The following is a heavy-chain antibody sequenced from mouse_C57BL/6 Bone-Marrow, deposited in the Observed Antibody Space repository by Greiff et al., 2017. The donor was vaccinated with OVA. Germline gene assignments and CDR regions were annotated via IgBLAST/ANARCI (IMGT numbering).Heavy chain of an antibody. CDR2: FYPGSGSI. Sequence: VKLMESGAELVKPGASVKLSCKASGYTFTEYTIHWVKQRSGQGLEWIGWFYPGSGSIKYNEKFKDKATLTADKSSSTVYMELSRLTSEDSAVYFCARHGIYYYGSSYGYYAMDYWGQGTSVTVSS. D-gene: IGHD1-1*01. V-gene: IGHV1-62-2*01. J-gene: IGHJ4*01. CDR3: ARHGIYYYGSSYGYYAMDY. CDR1: GYTFTEYT.